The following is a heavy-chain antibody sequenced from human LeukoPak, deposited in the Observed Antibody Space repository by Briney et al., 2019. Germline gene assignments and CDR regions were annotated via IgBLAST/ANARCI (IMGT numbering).Heavy chain of an antibody. CDR3: ARVQTTVTTLDY. J-gene: IGHJ4*02. CDR2: ISSSGSLM. V-gene: IGHV3-21*01. D-gene: IGHD4-17*01. CDR1: GFTFSSYK. Sequence: GGSLRLSCAASGFTFSSYKMNWVRQAPGKGLEWVSSISSSGSLMYDADSVKGRFTISRDNAKNSLYLQMNSLRAEDTAVYYCARVQTTVTTLDYWGQGTLVTVSS.